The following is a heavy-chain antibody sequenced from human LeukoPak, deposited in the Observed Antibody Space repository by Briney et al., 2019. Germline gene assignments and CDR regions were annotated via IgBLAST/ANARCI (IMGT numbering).Heavy chain of an antibody. J-gene: IGHJ4*02. D-gene: IGHD6-13*01. CDR3: AREGIAAAGTAVGY. Sequence: GASVKVSCKASGFTFIAYHMHWVRQAPGQGLEWMGWINPNSGGTNYAQKFQGRVTMTRDTSISTAYMELSRLRSDDTAVYYCAREGIAAAGTAVGYWDQGTLVTVSS. CDR2: INPNSGGT. CDR1: GFTFIAYH. V-gene: IGHV1-2*02.